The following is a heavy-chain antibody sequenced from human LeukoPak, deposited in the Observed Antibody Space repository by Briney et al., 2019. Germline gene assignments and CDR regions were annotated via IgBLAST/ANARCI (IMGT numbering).Heavy chain of an antibody. D-gene: IGHD3-10*01. CDR2: IKKEGSET. J-gene: IGHJ4*02. CDR1: GFTFSDSC. V-gene: IGHV3-7*01. CDR3: AKYAYYYASGSYSAREDY. Sequence: GASLRLSCTASGFTFSDSCMSWVRQAPGEGPEWVANIKKEGSETHYLDSVKGRFTVSRDNARNSLFLQMNGLRVEDTAVYYCAKYAYYYASGSYSAREDYWGQGTLVTVSS.